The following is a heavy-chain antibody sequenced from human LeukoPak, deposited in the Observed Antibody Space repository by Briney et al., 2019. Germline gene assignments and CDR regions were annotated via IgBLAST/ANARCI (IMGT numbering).Heavy chain of an antibody. CDR3: AKQIANLGVCFDY. Sequence: GGSLRLSCVSSGFTFDNYAMSWVRQAPGKGLEWVSAISGSGVSTYYADSVRGRFTISRDNSMNTLYVQMDSLRAEDTAVYYCAKQIANLGVCFDYWGPGTLVTVSS. D-gene: IGHD3-3*01. V-gene: IGHV3-23*01. CDR2: ISGSGVST. CDR1: GFTFDNYA. J-gene: IGHJ4*02.